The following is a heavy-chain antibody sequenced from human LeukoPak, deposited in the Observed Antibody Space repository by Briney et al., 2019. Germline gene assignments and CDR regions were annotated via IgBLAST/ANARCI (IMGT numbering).Heavy chain of an antibody. CDR3: ARGGGGSSTSCYHY. J-gene: IGHJ4*02. CDR2: IYYSGST. V-gene: IGHV4-59*01. Sequence: SETLSLTCTVSGGSISSYYWSWIRQPPGKGLEWIGYIYYSGSTNYNPSLKSRVTIPVDTSKNQFSLKLSSVTAADTAVYYCARGGGGSSTSCYHYWGQGTLVTVSS. D-gene: IGHD2-2*01. CDR1: GGSISSYY.